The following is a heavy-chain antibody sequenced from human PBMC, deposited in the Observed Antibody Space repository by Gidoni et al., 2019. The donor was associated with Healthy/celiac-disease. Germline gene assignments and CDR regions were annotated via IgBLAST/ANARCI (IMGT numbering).Heavy chain of an antibody. CDR3: AKVPTANYYDSSGPTPDFDY. CDR1: GFTFSSYA. Sequence: EVQLLESGGGLVQPGGSLRLSCAASGFTFSSYAMSWVRQAPGKGLEWVSAISGSGGSTYYADSVKGRFTISRDNSKNTLYLQMNSLRAEDTAVYYCAKVPTANYYDSSGPTPDFDYWGQGTLVTVSS. J-gene: IGHJ4*02. CDR2: ISGSGGST. V-gene: IGHV3-23*01. D-gene: IGHD3-22*01.